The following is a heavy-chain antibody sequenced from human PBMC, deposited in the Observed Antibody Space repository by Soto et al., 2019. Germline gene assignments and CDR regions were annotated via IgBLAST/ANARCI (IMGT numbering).Heavy chain of an antibody. CDR1: GGTFSSYA. Sequence: SVKVSCKASGGTFSSYAISWVRQAPGQGLEWMGGIIPIFGTANYAQKFQGRVTITADESTSTAYMELSSLRSEDTAVYYCARDIKYYDILTGSTLSYYGMDVWGQGTTVTVSS. CDR2: IIPIFGTA. CDR3: ARDIKYYDILTGSTLSYYGMDV. V-gene: IGHV1-69*13. J-gene: IGHJ6*02. D-gene: IGHD3-9*01.